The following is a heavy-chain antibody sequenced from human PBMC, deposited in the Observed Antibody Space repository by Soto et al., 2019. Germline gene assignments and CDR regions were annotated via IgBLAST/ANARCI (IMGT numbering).Heavy chain of an antibody. CDR1: GGTFSSYA. CDR2: IIPIFGTA. CDR3: ATRGPSMAGGYYYYYYGMDV. Sequence: SVKVSCKASGGTFSSYAISWVRQAPGQGLEWMGGIIPIFGTADYAQKFQGRVTITADESTSTAYMELSSLRSEDTAVYYCATRGPSMAGGYYYYYYGMDVWGQGTTVTVSS. D-gene: IGHD2-8*01. V-gene: IGHV1-69*13. J-gene: IGHJ6*02.